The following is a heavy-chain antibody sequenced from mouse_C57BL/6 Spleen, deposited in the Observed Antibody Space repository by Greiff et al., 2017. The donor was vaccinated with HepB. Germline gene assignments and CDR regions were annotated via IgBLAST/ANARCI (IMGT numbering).Heavy chain of an antibody. J-gene: IGHJ2*01. D-gene: IGHD4-1*01. CDR2: IYPGSGNT. CDR1: GYTFTDYY. V-gene: IGHV1-76*01. CDR3: ARDWEYYFDY. Sequence: VQLQQSGAELVRPGASVKLSCKASGYTFTDYYINWVKQRPGQGLEWIARIYPGSGNTYYNEKFKGKATLTAEKSSSTGYMQLSSLTSEDSAVYFCARDWEYYFDYWGQGTTLTVSS.